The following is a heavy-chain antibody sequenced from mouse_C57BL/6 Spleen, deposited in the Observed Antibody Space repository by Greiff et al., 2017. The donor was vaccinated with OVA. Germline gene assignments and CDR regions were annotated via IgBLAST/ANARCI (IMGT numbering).Heavy chain of an antibody. D-gene: IGHD1-1*01. CDR3: ASGELREVFDY. Sequence: VQLQQSGPELVKPGASVKISCKASGYTFTDYYMNWVKQSHGKSLEWIGDINPNNGGTSYNQKFKGKATLTVDKSSSTAYMELRSLTSEDSAVYYCASGELREVFDYWGQGTTLTVSS. CDR2: INPNNGGT. V-gene: IGHV1-26*01. CDR1: GYTFTDYY. J-gene: IGHJ2*01.